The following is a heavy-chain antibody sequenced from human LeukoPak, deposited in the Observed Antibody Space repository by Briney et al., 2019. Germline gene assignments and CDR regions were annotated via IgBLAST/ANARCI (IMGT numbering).Heavy chain of an antibody. CDR2: ISGSGGST. D-gene: IGHD2-2*01. CDR1: GFTFSSYA. CDR3: AKDVCSSTSCSGYFQH. V-gene: IGHV3-23*01. Sequence: GGSLRLSCAASGFTFSSYAMSWVRQAPGKGLEWVSAISGSGGSTCYADSVKGRFTISRDNSKNTLYLQMNSLRAEDTAVYYCAKDVCSSTSCSGYFQHWGQGTLVTVSS. J-gene: IGHJ1*01.